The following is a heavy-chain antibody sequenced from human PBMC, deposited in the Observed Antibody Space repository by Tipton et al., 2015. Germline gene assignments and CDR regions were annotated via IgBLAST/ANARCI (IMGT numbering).Heavy chain of an antibody. V-gene: IGHV1-2*02. CDR3: ARDASTVHYYNYYGMDV. Sequence: QLVQSGAEVKKPGASVKVSCKASGYTFIGYYMHWVRQAPGQGLEWMGWINPNSGGTKYAQKFQGRVTMTRDTSISTVYMELSRLRSDDTAVYYCARDASTVHYYNYYGMDVWGQGTTVTVSS. D-gene: IGHD4-11*01. CDR2: INPNSGGT. J-gene: IGHJ6*02. CDR1: GYTFIGYY.